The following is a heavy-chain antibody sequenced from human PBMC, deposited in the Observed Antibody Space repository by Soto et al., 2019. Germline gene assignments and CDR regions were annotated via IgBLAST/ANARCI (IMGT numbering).Heavy chain of an antibody. D-gene: IGHD2-2*01. V-gene: IGHV6-1*01. CDR3: AREAPAFDY. CDR2: TYYRSKWYN. CDR1: GDSVSSDSAA. Sequence: PSQTLSLTCAISGDSVSSDSAAWNWIRQSPSRGLEWLGKTYYRSKWYNDYAESVKSRLVINPDTSKNHFSLQLSSVTPEDTAMYYCAREAPAFDYWGQGTLVTVSS. J-gene: IGHJ4*02.